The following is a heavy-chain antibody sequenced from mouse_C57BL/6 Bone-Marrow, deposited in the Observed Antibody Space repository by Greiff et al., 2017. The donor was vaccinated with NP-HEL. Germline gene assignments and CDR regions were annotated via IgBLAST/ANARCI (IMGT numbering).Heavy chain of an antibody. D-gene: IGHD3-1*01. CDR2: ISNLAYSI. CDR3: AVSFSGSFDV. Sequence: EVKLVESGGGLVQPGGSLKLSCAASGFTFSDYGMAWVRQAPRTGPEWVAFISNLAYSIYYADTVTGRFTISRENAKNTLYLEMCSLRSEDTAMYYCAVSFSGSFDVWGTGTTVTVSS. CDR1: GFTFSDYG. V-gene: IGHV5-15*01. J-gene: IGHJ1*03.